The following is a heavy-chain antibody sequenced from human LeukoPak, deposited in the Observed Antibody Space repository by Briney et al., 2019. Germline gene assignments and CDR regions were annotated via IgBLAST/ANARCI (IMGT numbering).Heavy chain of an antibody. Sequence: SETLSLTCTVSGGSISSSSYYWGWIRQPPGKGLEWIGSIYYSGSTYYNPSLKSRVTISVDTSKNQFSLKLSSVTAADTAVYYCARARRGYNWNDGAFDIWGQGTMVTVSS. J-gene: IGHJ3*02. D-gene: IGHD1-20*01. CDR3: ARARRGYNWNDGAFDI. CDR1: GGSISSSSYY. CDR2: IYYSGST. V-gene: IGHV4-39*07.